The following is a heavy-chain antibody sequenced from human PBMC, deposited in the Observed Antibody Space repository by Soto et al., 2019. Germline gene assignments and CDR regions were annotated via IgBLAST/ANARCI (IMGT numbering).Heavy chain of an antibody. D-gene: IGHD6-13*01. CDR1: GGTFSSYA. V-gene: IGHV1-69*13. J-gene: IGHJ6*02. Sequence: SVKVSCKASGGTFSSYAISWVRQAPGQGLEWMGGIIPIFGTANYAQKFQGRVTITADESTSTAYMELSSLRSEDTAVYYCARGDSSSWFSDHYGMDVWGQGTTVTVSS. CDR2: IIPIFGTA. CDR3: ARGDSSSWFSDHYGMDV.